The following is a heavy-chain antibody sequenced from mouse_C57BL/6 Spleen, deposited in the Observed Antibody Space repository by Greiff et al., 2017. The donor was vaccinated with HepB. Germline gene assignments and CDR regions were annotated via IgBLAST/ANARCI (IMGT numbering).Heavy chain of an antibody. J-gene: IGHJ4*01. V-gene: IGHV5-9*01. CDR1: GFTFSSYT. D-gene: IGHD2-5*01. CDR2: ISGGGGNT. CDR3: ARHSRLDYSNYEAMDY. Sequence: EVQLVESGGGLVKPGGSLKLSCAASGFTFSSYTMSWVRQTPEKRLEWVATISGGGGNTYYPDSVKGRFTISRDNAKNTLYLQMSSLRSEDTALYYCARHSRLDYSNYEAMDYWGQGTSVTVSS.